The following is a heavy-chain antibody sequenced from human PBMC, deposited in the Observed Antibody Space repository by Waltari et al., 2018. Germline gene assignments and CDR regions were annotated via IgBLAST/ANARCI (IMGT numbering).Heavy chain of an antibody. CDR2: SIPILGIA. V-gene: IGHV1-69*10. CDR3: ARVEGVSNYFDY. Sequence: QVQLVQSGAEVKKPGSSVKVSCKASGGTFSSYAISWVRQAPGQGLEWMGGSIPILGIANYAQKFQGRVTMTADKSTSTAYMELSSLRSEDTAVYYCARVEGVSNYFDYWGQGTLVTVSS. CDR1: GGTFSSYA. J-gene: IGHJ4*02. D-gene: IGHD2-8*01.